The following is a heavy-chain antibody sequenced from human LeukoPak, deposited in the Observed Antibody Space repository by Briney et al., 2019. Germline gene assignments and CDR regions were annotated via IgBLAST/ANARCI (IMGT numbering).Heavy chain of an antibody. CDR2: IYTGGAT. D-gene: IGHD6-13*01. V-gene: IGHV3-53*01. CDR1: GFTVSSNY. Sequence: GGSLRLSCAAFGFTVSSNYMNWVRQAPGKGLEWVSVIYTGGATYYADSVKGRFTISRDNSKSTLYLQMNRLRAEDTAVYYCARQFVSSFYYFDYWGQGTLVTVSS. J-gene: IGHJ4*02. CDR3: ARQFVSSFYYFDY.